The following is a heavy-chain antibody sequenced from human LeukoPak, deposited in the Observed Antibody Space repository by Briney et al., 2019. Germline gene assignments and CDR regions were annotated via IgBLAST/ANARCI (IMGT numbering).Heavy chain of an antibody. CDR1: GFTFTSYA. Sequence: PGGSLRLSCAASGFTFTSYAMSWVRQAPGKGLEWISVISGSGGRTLYADSVRGRFTISRDSSKNTLFLHMNSLRAEDTAMYYCAKDHSHYGDLGYFDYWGQGTLVTVSS. CDR2: ISGSGGRT. D-gene: IGHD4-17*01. CDR3: AKDHSHYGDLGYFDY. V-gene: IGHV3-23*01. J-gene: IGHJ4*02.